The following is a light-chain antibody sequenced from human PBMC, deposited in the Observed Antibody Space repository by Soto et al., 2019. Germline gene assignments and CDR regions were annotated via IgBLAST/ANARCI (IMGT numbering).Light chain of an antibody. Sequence: EIVLTQSPATLSLSPGEIATLSCSAGERVSHYLARYQQAPGQAPRLLIYDASNRATGIPARFSGSGSGTDFTLTISSLEPEDFAVYYCQQYNNWPPVTFGQGTKVDI. CDR2: DAS. V-gene: IGKV3-11*01. CDR3: QQYNNWPPVT. J-gene: IGKJ1*01. CDR1: ERVSHY.